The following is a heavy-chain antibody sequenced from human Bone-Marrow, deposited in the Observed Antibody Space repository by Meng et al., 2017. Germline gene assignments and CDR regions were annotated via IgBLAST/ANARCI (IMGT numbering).Heavy chain of an antibody. CDR3: ARGDKRNLGYCSGGSCPHSDY. Sequence: GESLKISCAASGFTFSSYAFHWVRQAPGKGLEWVAVISYDGSNPYHADSVKGRFTISRDNSKNTLYLQMNGLRVKDTAVYYCARGDKRNLGYCSGGSCPHSDYWGQGTLVTVSS. D-gene: IGHD2-15*01. V-gene: IGHV3-30*04. CDR2: ISYDGSNP. CDR1: GFTFSSYA. J-gene: IGHJ4*02.